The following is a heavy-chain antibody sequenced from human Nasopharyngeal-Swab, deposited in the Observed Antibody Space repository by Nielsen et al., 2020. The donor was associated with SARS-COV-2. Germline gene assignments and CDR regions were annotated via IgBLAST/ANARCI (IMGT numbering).Heavy chain of an antibody. CDR2: INPSGGST. CDR1: GYTFTTYY. V-gene: IGHV1-46*01. J-gene: IGHJ6*02. CDR3: ARATRGLADIVLMVYTMVYYGMDV. Sequence: ASVKVSCEASGYTFTTYYMHWVRQAPGQGLEWMGIINPSGGSTSYAQKFQGRVTMTRNTSISTAYMELSSLRSEDTAVYYCARATRGLADIVLMVYTMVYYGMDVWGQGTTVTVSS. D-gene: IGHD2-8*01.